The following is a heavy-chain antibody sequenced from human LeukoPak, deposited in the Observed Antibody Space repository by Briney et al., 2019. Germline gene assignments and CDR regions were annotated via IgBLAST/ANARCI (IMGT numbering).Heavy chain of an antibody. CDR3: VSQAEGYYSGPFDY. J-gene: IGHJ4*02. Sequence: GGSLRLSCSTSGFTFNTYAMHWVRQAPGKGLEYVSSISVNGGSTNYADSVKGRFIISRDNSKSTVYLQMSSLRPEDTAVYHCVSQAEGYYSGPFDYWGQGTLVTVSS. CDR2: ISVNGGST. CDR1: GFTFNTYA. D-gene: IGHD3-22*01. V-gene: IGHV3-64D*06.